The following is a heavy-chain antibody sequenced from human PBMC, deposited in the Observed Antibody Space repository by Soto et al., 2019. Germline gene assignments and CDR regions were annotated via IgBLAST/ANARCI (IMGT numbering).Heavy chain of an antibody. J-gene: IGHJ6*03. CDR1: GGTFSSYT. CDR2: VIPILGIA. V-gene: IGHV1-69*02. Sequence: SVKVSCKASGGTFSSYTISGVRQARGQGLEWRGRVIPILGIANYAQNYQGRVTISADKSMSTACMELCSMSSEDTAVYYCARLHNRVVPAAMYPGAPADSYYYYSMAVWGQGTTVTVSS. CDR3: ARLHNRVVPAAMYPGAPADSYYYYSMAV. D-gene: IGHD2-2*01.